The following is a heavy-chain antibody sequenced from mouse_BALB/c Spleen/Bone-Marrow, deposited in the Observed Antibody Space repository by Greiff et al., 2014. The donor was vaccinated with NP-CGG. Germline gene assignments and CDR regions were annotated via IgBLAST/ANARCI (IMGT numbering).Heavy chain of an antibody. Sequence: VQLQQSGPQLVKPGASVKVSCKASGFAISNCNMYRVKQSHGKSLEWIGYIDPFNGDANYNQKFKGKATLTADKSSSTAYMHLYSLPSEDSAVYYCASCSNYEAWFAYWGQGTLVTVSA. CDR3: ASCSNYEAWFAY. J-gene: IGHJ3*01. D-gene: IGHD2-5*01. CDR2: IDPFNGDA. CDR1: GFAISNCN. V-gene: IGHV1S135*01.